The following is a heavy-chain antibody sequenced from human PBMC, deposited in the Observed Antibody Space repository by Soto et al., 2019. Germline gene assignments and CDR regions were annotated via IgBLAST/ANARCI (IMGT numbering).Heavy chain of an antibody. CDR3: ARGSGYNWNDVSPAFDI. CDR1: GGSISSYY. CDR2: IYYSGST. Sequence: PSETLSLTCTVSGGSISSYYWSWIRQPPGKGLEWIGYIYYSGSTNYNPSLKSRVTISVDTSKNQFSLKLSSVTAADTAVYYCARGSGYNWNDVSPAFDIWGQGKMVTVSS. V-gene: IGHV4-59*01. J-gene: IGHJ3*02. D-gene: IGHD1-1*01.